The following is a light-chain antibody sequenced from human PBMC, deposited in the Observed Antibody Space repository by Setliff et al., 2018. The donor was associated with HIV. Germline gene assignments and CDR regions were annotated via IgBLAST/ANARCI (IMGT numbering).Light chain of an antibody. V-gene: IGLV2-8*01. J-gene: IGLJ2*01. Sequence: QSALTQPPSASGSPGQSVTISCTGTRSDVGGYNYVSWYQQHPGKAPKLMIYEVSKRPSGVPDRFSGSKSGNTASLTVSGLQAEDEADYYCSSYAGSNNLVFGGGT. CDR2: EVS. CDR3: SSYAGSNNLV. CDR1: RSDVGGYNY.